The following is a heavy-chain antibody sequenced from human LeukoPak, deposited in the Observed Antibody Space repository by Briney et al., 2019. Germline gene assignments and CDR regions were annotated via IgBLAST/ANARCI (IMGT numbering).Heavy chain of an antibody. CDR3: ARGIRGSQDAFDI. J-gene: IGHJ3*02. Sequence: ASVKVSCKASGGTFSSYAISWVRQAPGQGLEWMGGIIAIFGTANDAQKFQGRVTITADKSTSTAYMELSSLRSEDTAVYYCARGIRGSQDAFDIWGQGTMVTVSS. D-gene: IGHD3-10*01. CDR1: GGTFSSYA. CDR2: IIAIFGTA. V-gene: IGHV1-69*06.